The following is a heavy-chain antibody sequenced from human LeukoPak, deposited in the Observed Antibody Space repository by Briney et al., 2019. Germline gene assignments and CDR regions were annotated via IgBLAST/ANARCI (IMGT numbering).Heavy chain of an antibody. CDR1: GFTFSTYD. J-gene: IGHJ4*02. V-gene: IGHV3-21*01. CDR3: ARDGAYGVHVGSYFDY. CDR2: ISRSSSHI. Sequence: PGGSLRLSCAASGFTFSTYDMNWVRQAPGKGLEWVSYISRSSSHIYYADSMKGRLTISRDNAKSSLYLQMNSLRAEDTAVYYCARDGAYGVHVGSYFDYWGQGALVTVSS. D-gene: IGHD5/OR15-5a*01.